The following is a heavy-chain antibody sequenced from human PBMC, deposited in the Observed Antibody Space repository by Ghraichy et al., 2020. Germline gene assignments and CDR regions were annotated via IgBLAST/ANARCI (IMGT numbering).Heavy chain of an antibody. CDR3: ARGEVATNIYYYGMDV. J-gene: IGHJ6*02. CDR2: IYYSGST. CDR1: GGSISSYY. Sequence: SETLSLTCTVSGGSISSYYWSWIRQPPGKGLEWIGYIYYSGSTNYNPSLKSRVTISVDTSKNQFSLKLSSVTAADTAVYYCARGEVATNIYYYGMDVWGQGTTVTVSS. D-gene: IGHD5-12*01. V-gene: IGHV4-59*01.